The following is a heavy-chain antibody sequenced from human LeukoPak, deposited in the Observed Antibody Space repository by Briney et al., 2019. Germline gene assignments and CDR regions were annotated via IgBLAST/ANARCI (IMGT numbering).Heavy chain of an antibody. CDR2: ISGSDGST. J-gene: IGHJ4*02. Sequence: GGSLRLSCAASGFTFSCYAMSWFRQTPEKGLEWVSVISGSDGSTYYADSVRGRFTISRDDSGNTLFLQMNSLRAEDTAVYYCARQVSCDTTTCYAGMPPDYWGQGTLVTVSS. CDR1: GFTFSCYA. V-gene: IGHV3-23*01. CDR3: ARQVSCDTTTCYAGMPPDY. D-gene: IGHD2-2*01.